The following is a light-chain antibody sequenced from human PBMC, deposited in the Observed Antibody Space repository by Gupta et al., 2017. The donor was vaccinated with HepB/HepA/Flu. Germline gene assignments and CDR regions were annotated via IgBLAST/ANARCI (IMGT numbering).Light chain of an antibody. CDR3: QQYANDPLT. Sequence: DIQMTQSPSSLSASVGDRVTITCQASRDIFIYLNWFQQKPGKAPKLLIYDASNLQSGVPSRFRGSGSGTDFSFTISRLQPEDIATYYCQQYANDPLTFGGGTKVDIK. J-gene: IGKJ4*01. CDR2: DAS. V-gene: IGKV1-33*01. CDR1: RDIFIY.